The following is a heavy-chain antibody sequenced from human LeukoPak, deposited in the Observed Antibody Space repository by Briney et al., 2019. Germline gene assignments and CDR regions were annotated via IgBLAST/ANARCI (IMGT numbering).Heavy chain of an antibody. CDR1: GYTFTGYY. CDR2: INPSGGST. Sequence: ASVKVSCKASGYTFTGYYMHWVRQAPGQGLEWMGIINPSGGSTSYAQKFQGRVTMTRDTSTSTVYMELSSLRSEDTAAYYCARETLYYYDSSEYFQHWGQGTLVTVSS. CDR3: ARETLYYYDSSEYFQH. V-gene: IGHV1-46*01. D-gene: IGHD3-22*01. J-gene: IGHJ1*01.